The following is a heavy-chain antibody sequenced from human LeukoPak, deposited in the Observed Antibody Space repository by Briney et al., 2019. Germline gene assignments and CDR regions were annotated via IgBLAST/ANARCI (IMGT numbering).Heavy chain of an antibody. V-gene: IGHV4-59*01. J-gene: IGHJ6*03. CDR2: IYYSGST. CDR1: GGSISGYY. Sequence: SETLSLTCTVSGGSISGYYWSWIRQPPGKGLEWIGYIYYSGSTNYNPSLKSRVTISVDTTKKQFSLKLGSVTAADTAAYYCARTQDIRYYMDLLGKGTTVAVSS. CDR3: ARTQDIRYYMDL.